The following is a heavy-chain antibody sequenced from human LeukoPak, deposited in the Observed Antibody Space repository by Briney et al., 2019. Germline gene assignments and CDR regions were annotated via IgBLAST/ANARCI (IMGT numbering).Heavy chain of an antibody. V-gene: IGHV3-15*07. D-gene: IGHD6-6*01. CDR1: GFTFSSSA. CDR2: LKSKTDGGTM. CDR3: TTGMAAITARRGRDY. J-gene: IGHJ4*02. Sequence: GGSLRLSCAASGFTFSSSAMNWVRQAPGKGLEWVGRLKSKTDGGTMDFATPVKGRFTISRDDSKNTLYLQMKSLKTEDTALYYCTTGMAAITARRGRDYWGQGTLVTVSS.